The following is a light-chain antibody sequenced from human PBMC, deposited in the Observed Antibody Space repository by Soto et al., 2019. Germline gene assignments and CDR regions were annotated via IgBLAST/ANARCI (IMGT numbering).Light chain of an antibody. V-gene: IGLV2-14*01. CDR2: EVT. CDR1: SSDVGGYNY. J-gene: IGLJ2*01. CDR3: SSYTSSTPYVV. Sequence: QSALTQPASVSGSPGQSITISCTGTSSDVGGYNYVSWYQQHPGRAPKLMIYEVTNRPSGVSNRFSGSKSGNTASLTISGLQAEVEADYYCSSYTSSTPYVVFGGGTKVTVL.